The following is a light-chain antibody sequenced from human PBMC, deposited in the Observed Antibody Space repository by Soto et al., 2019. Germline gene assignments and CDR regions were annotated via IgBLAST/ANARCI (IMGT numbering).Light chain of an antibody. CDR1: SSDVGGYKY. V-gene: IGLV2-14*01. CDR3: SSYTSSSTPD. CDR2: DVS. Sequence: QSVLTQPASVSGSPGQSITISCTGTSSDVGGYKYVSWYQQHPGKAPKLMIYDVSYRPSGVSNRFSGSKSGNTGSLTISGLQAEDEADYYCSSYTSSSTPDFGTGTKVTVL. J-gene: IGLJ1*01.